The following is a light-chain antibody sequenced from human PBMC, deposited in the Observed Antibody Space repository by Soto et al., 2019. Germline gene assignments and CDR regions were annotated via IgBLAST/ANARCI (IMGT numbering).Light chain of an antibody. Sequence: DIQLTQSPSTLTASVGDRVTITCRASQSISSWLAWYQQKPGKAPKLLIYDASSLASGVPSRFSGIESGTEFTLTISNLQPDDFATYYCQQYNSYSRTFGQGTKVEI. CDR1: QSISSW. V-gene: IGKV1-5*01. J-gene: IGKJ1*01. CDR2: DAS. CDR3: QQYNSYSRT.